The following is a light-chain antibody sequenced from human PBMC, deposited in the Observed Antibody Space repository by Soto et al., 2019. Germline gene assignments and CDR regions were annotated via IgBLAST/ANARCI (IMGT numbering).Light chain of an antibody. V-gene: IGKV3-15*01. CDR3: QPYNHWPPLT. Sequence: EIVMTQSPATLSVSPGERATLSCRASQSVSSNLAWYQQKPGQAPSLLIYGASTSATGIPARFSGSGSGPEFSLTISSLQSEDFAVSYCQPYNHWPPLTFGQGTRLEIK. J-gene: IGKJ5*01. CDR2: GAS. CDR1: QSVSSN.